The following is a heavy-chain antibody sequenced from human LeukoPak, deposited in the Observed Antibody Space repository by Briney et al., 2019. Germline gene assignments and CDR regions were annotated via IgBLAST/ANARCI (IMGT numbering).Heavy chain of an antibody. CDR1: GFTFSSYG. J-gene: IGHJ6*03. V-gene: IGHV3-23*01. CDR2: ISGSGGST. CDR3: AKTSLSDPSGHYYYMDV. D-gene: IGHD3-3*01. Sequence: GGALRLSCAASGFTFSSYGMSWVRQAPGKGLEWVSAISGSGGSTYYADSVKGRFTISRDNSKNTLYLQLNNLRIEDTALYYCAKTSLSDPSGHYYYMDVWGKGTTGTVSS.